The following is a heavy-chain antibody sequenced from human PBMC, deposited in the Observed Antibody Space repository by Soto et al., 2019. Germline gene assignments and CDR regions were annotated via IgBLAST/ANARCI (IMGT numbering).Heavy chain of an antibody. CDR1: GGSISGGVHS. CDR3: AREIMPLTNDWYFDL. J-gene: IGHJ2*01. CDR2: IFDSGST. Sequence: QVQLQESGPGLVKPSETLSLTCTVSGGSISGGVHSWSWIRQPPGKGLEWIGHIFDSGSTRYNPSLKSRLTISVDTSKNQFSLRLSSLTAADTAVYYCAREIMPLTNDWYFDLWGRGTLVTVSS. V-gene: IGHV4-30-4*01. D-gene: IGHD2-8*01.